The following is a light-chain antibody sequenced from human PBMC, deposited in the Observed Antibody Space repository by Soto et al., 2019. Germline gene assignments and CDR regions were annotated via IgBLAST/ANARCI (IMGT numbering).Light chain of an antibody. CDR3: QTWSTDIRV. Sequence: QLVLTQSPSASASLGASVKLTCTLSSGHNSYAIAWHQQQPEKGPRYLMKVNSDGSHSKGDGIPDRFSGSSSGAERYLTISSLQSEVEADYYCQTWSTDIRVFGGGTQLTVL. J-gene: IGLJ3*02. CDR2: VNSDGSH. V-gene: IGLV4-69*01. CDR1: SGHNSYA.